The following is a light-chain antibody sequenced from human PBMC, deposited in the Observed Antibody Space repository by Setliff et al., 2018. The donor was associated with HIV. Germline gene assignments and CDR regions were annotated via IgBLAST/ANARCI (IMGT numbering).Light chain of an antibody. V-gene: IGLV7-46*01. CDR3: LLSYSSGRV. CDR2: DTN. Sequence: QAVVTQEPSLTVSPGGTVTLTCGSSTGAVTSTHYPYWFQQKPGQAPRTLIYDTNNKHSWTPARFSGSLLGGKAALTLSGAQPEDEAEYYCLLSYSSGRVFGGGTKVTVL. J-gene: IGLJ2*01. CDR1: TGAVTSTHY.